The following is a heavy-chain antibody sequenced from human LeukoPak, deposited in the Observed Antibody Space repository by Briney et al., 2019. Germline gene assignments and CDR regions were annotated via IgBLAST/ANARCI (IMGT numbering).Heavy chain of an antibody. CDR2: IYYSGST. Sequence: SETLSLTCTVSGGSISSGDYYWSWIRQPPGKGLEWIGYIYYSGSTYYNPSLKSRVTISVDTSKNQFSLKLSSVTAADTAVYYCARXXXXSSXXXHWGQGTLVTVSS. CDR3: ARXXXXSSXXXH. J-gene: IGHJ4*02. CDR1: GGSISSGDYY. D-gene: IGHD3-22*01. V-gene: IGHV4-30-4*08.